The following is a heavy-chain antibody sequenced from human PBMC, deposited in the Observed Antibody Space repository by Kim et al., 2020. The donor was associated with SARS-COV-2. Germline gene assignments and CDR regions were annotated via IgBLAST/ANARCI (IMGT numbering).Heavy chain of an antibody. D-gene: IGHD6-25*01. CDR3: AIERLLRGFT. Sequence: ASVKVSCKASGYSFTDYYMHWMRQAPGLGLEWMGWINPDSGATRYEQGFQGRVAMTRATSISTAYMELNSLRSDDTAVYYCAIERLLRGFTWGQGTLVTVSS. J-gene: IGHJ4*02. CDR2: INPDSGAT. CDR1: GYSFTDYY. V-gene: IGHV1-2*02.